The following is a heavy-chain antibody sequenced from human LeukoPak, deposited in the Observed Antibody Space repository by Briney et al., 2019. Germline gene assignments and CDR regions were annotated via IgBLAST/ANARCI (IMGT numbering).Heavy chain of an antibody. V-gene: IGHV4-59*01. CDR2: MYYDGST. Sequence: SETLSLICTVSGGSISSYYWSWIRQPPGKGLEYIGYMYYDGSTNYNPSLKSRVTISKDTSKNQFSLKLTSVTVADTAIYYCARGSGSYGSNMDVWGKGTTVTISS. D-gene: IGHD3-10*01. J-gene: IGHJ6*03. CDR1: GGSISSYY. CDR3: ARGSGSYGSNMDV.